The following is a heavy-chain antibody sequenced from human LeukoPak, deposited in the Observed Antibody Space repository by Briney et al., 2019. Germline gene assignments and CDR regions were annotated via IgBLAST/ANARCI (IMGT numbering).Heavy chain of an antibody. CDR2: IYYSGST. D-gene: IGHD6-19*01. Sequence: SETLSLTYTVSGGSISSSSYYWGWIRQPPGKGLEWIGSIYYSGSTYYNPSLKSRVTISVDTSKNQFSLKLSSVTAADTAVYYCARGNSSGWWDDYWGQGTLVTVSS. CDR1: GGSISSSSYY. V-gene: IGHV4-39*07. J-gene: IGHJ4*02. CDR3: ARGNSSGWWDDY.